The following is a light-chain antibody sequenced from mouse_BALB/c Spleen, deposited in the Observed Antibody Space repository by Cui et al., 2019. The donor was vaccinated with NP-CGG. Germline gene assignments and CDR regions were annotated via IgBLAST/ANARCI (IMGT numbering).Light chain of an antibody. J-gene: IGLJ1*01. CDR1: TGAVTTSNY. V-gene: IGLV1*01. CDR2: GTD. Sequence: QAVVTQDSALTTSPGETVTLTCRSGTGAVTTSNYANWVQEKPDHLFTGLISGTDNRAPGVPARFSGSLIGDKAALTITGAQTEDEAIYFCALWYSNHWVFGGGTKLTVL. CDR3: ALWYSNHWV.